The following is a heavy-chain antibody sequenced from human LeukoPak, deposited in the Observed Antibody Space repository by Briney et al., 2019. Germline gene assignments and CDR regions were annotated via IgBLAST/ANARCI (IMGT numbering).Heavy chain of an antibody. CDR3: ARGERYGSGSYSSQGYFDY. CDR1: GGSITSYF. CDR2: ISYNRGT. V-gene: IGHV4-59*01. Sequence: SETLSLTCIVSGGSITSYFWSWIRQSPRKGLEWIGHISYNRGTNYNPSLKSRVTISTDTSKNQFSLKLNSVTAADTAVYYCARGERYGSGSYSSQGYFDYWGQGSLVTVSS. D-gene: IGHD1-26*01. J-gene: IGHJ4*02.